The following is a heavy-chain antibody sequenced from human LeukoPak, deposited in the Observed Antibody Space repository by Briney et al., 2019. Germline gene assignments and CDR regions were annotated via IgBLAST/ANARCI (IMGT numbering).Heavy chain of an antibody. CDR1: GFTFSSYS. CDR2: IWYDGSNK. CDR3: AKGLGVVPAAIKEGMDV. V-gene: IGHV3-33*06. Sequence: PGGSLRLSCAASGFTFSSYSMHWVRQAPGKGLEWVAVIWYDGSNKYYADSVKGRFTISRDNSKNTLYLQMNSLRAEDTAVYYCAKGLGVVPAAIKEGMDVWGKGTTVTVSS. J-gene: IGHJ6*04. D-gene: IGHD2-2*01.